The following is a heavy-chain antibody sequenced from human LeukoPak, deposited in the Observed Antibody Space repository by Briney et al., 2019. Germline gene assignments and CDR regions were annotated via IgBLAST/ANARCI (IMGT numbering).Heavy chain of an antibody. CDR2: IKSKTDGGTT. V-gene: IGHV3-15*01. D-gene: IGHD3-3*01. J-gene: IGHJ4*02. CDR1: VFTFSNAW. Sequence: GGSLRLSCAASVFTFSNAWMSWVRQAPGKGLEWVGRIKSKTDGGTTDYAAPVKGRFTISRDDSKNTLYLQMNSLKTEDTAVYYCTTQYYDFWSGYCDYWGQGTLVTVSS. CDR3: TTQYYDFWSGYCDY.